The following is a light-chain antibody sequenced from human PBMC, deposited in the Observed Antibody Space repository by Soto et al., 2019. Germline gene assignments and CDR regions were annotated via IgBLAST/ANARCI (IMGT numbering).Light chain of an antibody. Sequence: DVQMTQSPSTLSASVGDRVTITCRASQSVNNWLAWYQQKPGKAPKLLIYKASKIETGVPSRFSGSGSGTEFTLTISSLQPDDFATYYCHQYYTYSRTFGQGTKVEI. V-gene: IGKV1-5*03. J-gene: IGKJ1*01. CDR2: KAS. CDR1: QSVNNW. CDR3: HQYYTYSRT.